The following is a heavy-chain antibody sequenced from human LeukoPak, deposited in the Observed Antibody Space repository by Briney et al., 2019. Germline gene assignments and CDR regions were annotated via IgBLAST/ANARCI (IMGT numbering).Heavy chain of an antibody. V-gene: IGHV3-30-3*01. CDR2: ISFDGDNE. D-gene: IGHD5/OR15-5a*01. J-gene: IGHJ1*01. CDR3: AREPSGNFGQLVSSAEYFQH. CDR1: GFTFSNYA. Sequence: GGSLRLSCATSGFTFSNYAIHWVRQAPGKGLEWVADISFDGDNEYYADSVRGGFMIARDNSKNTVYLQMNSLTIEDTAVYYCAREPSGNFGQLVSSAEYFQHWGQGTRVTVSS.